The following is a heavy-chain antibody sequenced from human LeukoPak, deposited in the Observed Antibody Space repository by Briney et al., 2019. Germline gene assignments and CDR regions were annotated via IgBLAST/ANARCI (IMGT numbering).Heavy chain of an antibody. Sequence: ASVKASCKASGGTFSSYAISWVRQAPGQGLEWMGGIIPIFGTANYAQKFQGRVTITTDESTSTAYMELSSLRSEDTAVYDCARGDLGLPGIFDYWGQETLVTVSS. CDR1: GGTFSSYA. J-gene: IGHJ4*02. CDR3: ARGDLGLPGIFDY. CDR2: IIPIFGTA. V-gene: IGHV1-69*05. D-gene: IGHD2-21*01.